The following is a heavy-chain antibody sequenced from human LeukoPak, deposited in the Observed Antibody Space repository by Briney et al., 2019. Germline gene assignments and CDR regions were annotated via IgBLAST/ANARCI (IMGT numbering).Heavy chain of an antibody. Sequence: SETLSLTCAVCGGSFSGYYWSWIRQPPGKGLEWIGEINHSGSTNYNPSLKSRVTISVDTSKNQFSLKLSSVTAADTAVYYCARRAVVVPAAMYFDYWGQGTLVTVSS. CDR1: GGSFSGYY. CDR2: INHSGST. V-gene: IGHV4-34*01. D-gene: IGHD2-2*01. J-gene: IGHJ4*02. CDR3: ARRAVVVPAAMYFDY.